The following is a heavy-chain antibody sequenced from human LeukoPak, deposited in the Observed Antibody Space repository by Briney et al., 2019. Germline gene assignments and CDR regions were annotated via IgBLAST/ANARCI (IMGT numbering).Heavy chain of an antibody. V-gene: IGHV3-7*03. CDR1: GFTFSTYW. D-gene: IGHD5-24*01. CDR2: IKEDGSDK. J-gene: IGHJ4*02. Sequence: AGGSLRLSCTASGFTFSTYWISWVRRAPGKGLEWVANIKEDGSDKYYVDSVKGRFTISRDNVKNSLYLQMNSLRAEDTAVYYCARDRGWLQFDYWGQGTLVTVSS. CDR3: ARDRGWLQFDY.